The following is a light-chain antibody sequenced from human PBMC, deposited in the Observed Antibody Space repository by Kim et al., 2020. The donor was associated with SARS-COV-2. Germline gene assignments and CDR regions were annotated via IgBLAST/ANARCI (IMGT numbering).Light chain of an antibody. Sequence: SLSPGERPTLSCRASQSVTKYLAWYQQKPGQAPRLLIYDASKRATGIPARFSGSGSGTDFTLTISSLESEDFAVYFCQQRSNWFTFGPGTKVDIK. CDR2: DAS. CDR1: QSVTKY. V-gene: IGKV3-11*01. CDR3: QQRSNWFT. J-gene: IGKJ3*01.